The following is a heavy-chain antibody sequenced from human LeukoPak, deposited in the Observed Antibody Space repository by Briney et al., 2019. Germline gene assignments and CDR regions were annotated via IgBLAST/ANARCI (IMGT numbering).Heavy chain of an antibody. CDR2: VRIKANNYAT. V-gene: IGHV3-73*01. D-gene: IGHD5-24*01. J-gene: IGHJ1*01. CDR1: GFTFSGSA. Sequence: HPGGSLKLSCAASGFTFSGSAMHWVRQASGRGLEWVGRVRIKANNYATAYAASVKGRFTISRDDSKNTAYLQMNSLKTEDTAVHYCARHNEMTHWGQGTLVTVSS. CDR3: ARHNEMTH.